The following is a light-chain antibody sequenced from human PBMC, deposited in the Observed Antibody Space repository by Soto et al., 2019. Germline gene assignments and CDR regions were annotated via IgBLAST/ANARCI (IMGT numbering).Light chain of an antibody. J-gene: IGKJ1*01. CDR3: QQLNSYPQT. V-gene: IGKV1-9*01. Sequence: DIQMTQSPTSLSASVGDRVTITCRASQGISIYLNWYRQKPGKAPKLLIYSASSLQSGVPSRFSGSGSGTDFTLTISSLQPEDFATYYCQQLNSYPQTFGQGTKVDIK. CDR1: QGISIY. CDR2: SAS.